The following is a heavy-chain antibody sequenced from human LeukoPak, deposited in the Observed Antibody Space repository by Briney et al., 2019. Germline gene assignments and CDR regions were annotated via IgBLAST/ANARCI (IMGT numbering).Heavy chain of an antibody. CDR1: GFTFSNAW. CDR3: TALVVVTYFDN. Sequence: GGSLRLSCAASGFTFSNAWMSWVRQAPGKGLEWVGRIKSKTDGGTTDYAAPVKGRFTILRDDSKNTLYLQMNSLKTEDTAVYYCTALVVVTYFDNWGQGTLVTVSS. CDR2: IKSKTDGGTT. V-gene: IGHV3-15*01. D-gene: IGHD3-22*01. J-gene: IGHJ4*02.